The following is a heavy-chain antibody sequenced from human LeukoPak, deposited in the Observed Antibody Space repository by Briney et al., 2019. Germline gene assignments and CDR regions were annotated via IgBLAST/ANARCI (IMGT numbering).Heavy chain of an antibody. D-gene: IGHD4-17*01. J-gene: IGHJ6*02. CDR1: GYTFTSYY. Sequence: ASVKVSCKASGYTFTSYYMHWVRQAPGQGLEWMGIINPSGGSTSCAQKFQGRVTMTRDTSTSTVYMELSSLRSEDTAVYYCARDRGSVTKYYYYYYGMDVWGQGTTVTVSS. V-gene: IGHV1-46*01. CDR3: ARDRGSVTKYYYYYYGMDV. CDR2: INPSGGST.